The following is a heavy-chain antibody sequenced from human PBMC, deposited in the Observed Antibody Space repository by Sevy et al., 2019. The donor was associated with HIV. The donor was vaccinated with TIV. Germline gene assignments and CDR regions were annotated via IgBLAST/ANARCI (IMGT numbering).Heavy chain of an antibody. D-gene: IGHD3-22*01. Sequence: GGSLRLSCAASGFTFSDYYMSWIRQAPGKGLEWVSYISRSGSTINYADSVKGRFTISRDNAKNSLYLQINSLRAEDTAVYYCARENTMIDGPGWFDPWGQGTLVTVSS. J-gene: IGHJ5*02. CDR2: ISRSGSTI. CDR1: GFTFSDYY. CDR3: ARENTMIDGPGWFDP. V-gene: IGHV3-11*01.